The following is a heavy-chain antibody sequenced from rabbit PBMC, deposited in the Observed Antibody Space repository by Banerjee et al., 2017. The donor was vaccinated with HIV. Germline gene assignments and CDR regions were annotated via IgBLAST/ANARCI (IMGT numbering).Heavy chain of an antibody. CDR2: IYTSSVST. J-gene: IGHJ4*01. CDR1: GFDFSSSYY. V-gene: IGHV1S43*01. D-gene: IGHD2-1*01. Sequence: QEQLVESGGGLVQPEGSLTLTCTASGFDFSSSYYMCWVRQAPGKGLEWIGCIYTSSVSTYYATWVHGRFTISLDNAQNTLYLQLTSLTAADTATYFCAREHTYADYGDFNLWGPGTLVTIS. CDR3: AREHTYADYGDFNL.